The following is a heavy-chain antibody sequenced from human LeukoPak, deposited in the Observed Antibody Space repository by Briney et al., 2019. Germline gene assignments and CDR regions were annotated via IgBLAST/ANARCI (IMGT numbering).Heavy chain of an antibody. CDR2: IIPILGTP. CDR3: ARDGLQYSYGCAY. Sequence: SVKVSCTSSGGTFSIHAISWVRQAPGQGLEWMGGIIPILGTPKYAEKFQGRIAITADENTDTAYMELNSLRPEDTAMYFCARDGLQYSYGCAYWGQGTLVTVSS. J-gene: IGHJ4*02. CDR1: GGTFSIHA. V-gene: IGHV1-69*01. D-gene: IGHD5-18*01.